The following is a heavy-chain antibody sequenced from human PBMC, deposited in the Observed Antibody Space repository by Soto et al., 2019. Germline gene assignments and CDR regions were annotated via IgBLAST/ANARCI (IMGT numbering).Heavy chain of an antibody. J-gene: IGHJ4*02. CDR3: AQSEKYGPLEY. Sequence: QVQLQESGPGLVKPSQTLSLTCTVSGGSISSGDYKWSWIRQPPGKGLEWIGYIYYSGYNYNNPSLKSRGTMSVDTSQNLFSLKLSSVTAADTAVYYCAQSEKYGPLEYRGQGTLVTVSS. D-gene: IGHD4-17*01. CDR2: IYYSGYN. V-gene: IGHV4-30-4*01. CDR1: GGSISSGDYK.